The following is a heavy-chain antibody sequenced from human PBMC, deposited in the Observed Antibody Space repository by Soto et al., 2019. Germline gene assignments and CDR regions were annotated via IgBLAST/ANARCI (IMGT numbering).Heavy chain of an antibody. Sequence: GSLRLSCAASGFTFSSYWMHWVRQAPGKGLVWVSRINSDGSSTSYADSVKGRFTISRDNAKNTLYLQMKSLRAEDTAVYYCARVSCSGGSCYHLDYCGQGTLVPVSS. V-gene: IGHV3-74*01. J-gene: IGHJ4*02. CDR3: ARVSCSGGSCYHLDY. D-gene: IGHD2-15*01. CDR1: GFTFSSYW. CDR2: INSDGSST.